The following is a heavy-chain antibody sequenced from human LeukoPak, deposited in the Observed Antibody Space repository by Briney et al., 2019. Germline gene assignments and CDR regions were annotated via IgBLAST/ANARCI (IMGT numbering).Heavy chain of an antibody. Sequence: GGSLRLSCAASGFTFSSYGMHWARQAPGKGLEWVAVIWYDGGNKYYADSVKGRFTTSRDNSKNMLYLQLNSLRAEDSAVYRCARAAYDSSGYLTLWGQGTLVTVSS. CDR3: ARAAYDSSGYLTL. V-gene: IGHV3-33*01. D-gene: IGHD3-22*01. CDR1: GFTFSSYG. CDR2: IWYDGGNK. J-gene: IGHJ4*02.